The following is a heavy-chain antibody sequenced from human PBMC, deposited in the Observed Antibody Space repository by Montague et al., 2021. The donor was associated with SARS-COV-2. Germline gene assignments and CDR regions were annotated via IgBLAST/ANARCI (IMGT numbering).Heavy chain of an antibody. Sequence: SETLSLTCTVYGDSISDYYWSWIRQPPGMGLEWIGYIFRSGATNYNPSLKSRVTISLDTSKSQFSLRLSSVTAADTAIYYCARTSRGSRYFYGFDVWGQGTTVTVSS. D-gene: IGHD5-12*01. CDR3: ARTSRGSRYFYGFDV. V-gene: IGHV4-59*12. CDR2: IFRSGAT. J-gene: IGHJ6*02. CDR1: GDSISDYY.